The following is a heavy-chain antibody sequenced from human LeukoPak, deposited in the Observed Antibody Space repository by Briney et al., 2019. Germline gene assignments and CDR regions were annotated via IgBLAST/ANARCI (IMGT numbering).Heavy chain of an antibody. CDR2: INTNTGNP. Sequence: ASVKVSCKASGYTFTGYYMHWVRQAPGQGLEWMGWINTNTGNPTYAQGFTGRFVFSLDTSVSTAYLQISSLKAEDTAVYYCARQVTGTTDWFDPWGQGTLVTVSS. V-gene: IGHV7-4-1*02. CDR1: GYTFTGYY. D-gene: IGHD1-7*01. J-gene: IGHJ5*02. CDR3: ARQVTGTTDWFDP.